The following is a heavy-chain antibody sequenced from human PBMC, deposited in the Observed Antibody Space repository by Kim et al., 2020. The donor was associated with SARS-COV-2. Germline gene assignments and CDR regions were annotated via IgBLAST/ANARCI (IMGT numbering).Heavy chain of an antibody. CDR3: ARDVKSRAARQDYYYYGMDV. J-gene: IGHJ6*02. CDR2: ISAYNGNT. D-gene: IGHD6-6*01. CDR1: GYTFTSYG. V-gene: IGHV1-18*01. Sequence: ASVKVSCKASGYTFTSYGISWVRQAPGQGLEWMGWISAYNGNTNYAQKLQGRVTMTTDTSTSTAYMELRSLRSDDTAVYYCARDVKSRAARQDYYYYGMDVWGQGTTVTVSS.